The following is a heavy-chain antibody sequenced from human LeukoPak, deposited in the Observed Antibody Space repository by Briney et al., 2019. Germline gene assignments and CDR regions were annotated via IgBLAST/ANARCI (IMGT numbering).Heavy chain of an antibody. Sequence: GGSLRLSCAASGFAFSSYSMNWVRQAPGEGLEWVSYISSSSSTIYYADSVKGRFTISRDNAKNSLYLQMNSLRAEDTAVYYCARVLRSSWGRHFDYWGQGTLVTVSS. D-gene: IGHD6-6*01. CDR3: ARVLRSSWGRHFDY. CDR2: ISSSSSTI. CDR1: GFAFSSYS. V-gene: IGHV3-48*01. J-gene: IGHJ4*02.